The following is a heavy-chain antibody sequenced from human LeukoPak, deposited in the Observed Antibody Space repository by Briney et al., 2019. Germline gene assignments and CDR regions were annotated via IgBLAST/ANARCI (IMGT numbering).Heavy chain of an antibody. CDR2: INPDGSQK. CDR1: GFTLSNYW. D-gene: IGHD3-22*01. CDR3: ARDSNYYDSSGYPTPYYGMDV. V-gene: IGHV3-7*01. J-gene: IGHJ6*02. Sequence: GGSLRLSCAASGFTLSNYWMSWVRQAPGKGLEWVANINPDGSQKFYVDSVKGRFTVSRDDAKNSLYLQMNSLRAEDTAVYYCARDSNYYDSSGYPTPYYGMDVWGQGTTVTVSS.